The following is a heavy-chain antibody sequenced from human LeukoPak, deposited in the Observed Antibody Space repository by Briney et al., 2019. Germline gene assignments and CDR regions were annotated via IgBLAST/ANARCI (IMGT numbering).Heavy chain of an antibody. CDR2: ILYDGSDK. Sequence: GGSLRLSCAASGFYFSAHGMHWVRQAPGKGLEWLAVILYDGSDKYYGDSVKGRFTISRDNSKNTLYLQMNSLRPEDTAVYYCVKERRYLDYVWGTTPDMDVWGQGTTVIVSS. D-gene: IGHD3-16*01. CDR1: GFYFSAHG. J-gene: IGHJ6*02. CDR3: VKERRYLDYVWGTTPDMDV. V-gene: IGHV3-30*18.